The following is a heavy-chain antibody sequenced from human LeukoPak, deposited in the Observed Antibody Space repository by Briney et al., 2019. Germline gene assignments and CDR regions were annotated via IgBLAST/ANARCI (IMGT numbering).Heavy chain of an antibody. Sequence: PSETLSLTCTVSGDSISPYYWSWIRQPPGKGLEWIGNIYYSGSTDYNPSLKSRVTISVDTSKNQFSLKLRSVTAADTAVYYCARDRDSFPYWGQGTLVTVSS. J-gene: IGHJ4*02. CDR1: GDSISPYY. V-gene: IGHV4-59*01. CDR3: ARDRDSFPY. CDR2: IYYSGST. D-gene: IGHD2-21*01.